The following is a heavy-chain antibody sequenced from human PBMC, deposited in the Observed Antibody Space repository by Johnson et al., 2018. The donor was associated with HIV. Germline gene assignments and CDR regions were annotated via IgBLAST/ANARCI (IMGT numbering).Heavy chain of an antibody. V-gene: IGHV3-74*02. D-gene: IGHD6-13*01. Sequence: VQLVESGGGVVQPGGSLRLSCAASGFIFSNYWMHWVRQAPGKGLVWVSRINSDGSTTSYADSVKGRFTISRDNAKNTLYLQMNRLRAEDTAVYYCALSGGAAAYDAFDIWGQGTMVTVSS. CDR3: ALSGGAAAYDAFDI. J-gene: IGHJ3*02. CDR1: GFIFSNYW. CDR2: INSDGSTT.